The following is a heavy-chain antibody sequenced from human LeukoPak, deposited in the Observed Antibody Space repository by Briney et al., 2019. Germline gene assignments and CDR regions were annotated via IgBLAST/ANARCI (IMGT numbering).Heavy chain of an antibody. D-gene: IGHD6-13*01. V-gene: IGHV4-39*01. J-gene: IGHJ4*02. CDR2: IYYSGST. CDR1: GGSISSSSYY. Sequence: SETLSLTCTVSGGSISSSSYYWGWIRQPPGKGLEWIGSIYYSGSTYYNPSLKSRVTISVDTPKNQFSLKLSSVTAADTAVYYCARGLAAAGTSYFDYWGQGTLVTVSS. CDR3: ARGLAAAGTSYFDY.